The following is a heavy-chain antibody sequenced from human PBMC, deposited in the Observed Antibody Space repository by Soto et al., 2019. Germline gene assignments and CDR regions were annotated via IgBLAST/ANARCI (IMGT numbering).Heavy chain of an antibody. J-gene: IGHJ4*02. CDR2: IYYSGNT. CDR3: ARDHNPDSSGYTAFDY. V-gene: IGHV4-30-4*01. CDR1: GASIRRNNW. Sequence: SETLSLTCAVSGASIRRNNWWSWIRQPPAKGLEWIGCIYYSGNTYYNPSLKRRFSISVDTSKNQFSLKLSSVTAADTAVYYCARDHNPDSSGYTAFDYWGQGTLVTVSS. D-gene: IGHD3-22*01.